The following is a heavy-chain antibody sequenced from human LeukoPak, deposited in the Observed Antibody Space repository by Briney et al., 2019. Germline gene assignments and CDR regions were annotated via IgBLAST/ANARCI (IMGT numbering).Heavy chain of an antibody. D-gene: IGHD6-25*01. CDR3: ARDEGAAADVFDY. J-gene: IGHJ4*02. CDR1: GFTFSSYA. Sequence: GGSLTLSCAASGFTFSSYAMHWVRQAPGKGLEWVAVISYDGSNKYYADSVKGRFTISRDNSKNTLYLQMNSLRAEDRAVYSCARDEGAAADVFDYWGQGALFTVSS. CDR2: ISYDGSNK. V-gene: IGHV3-30-3*01.